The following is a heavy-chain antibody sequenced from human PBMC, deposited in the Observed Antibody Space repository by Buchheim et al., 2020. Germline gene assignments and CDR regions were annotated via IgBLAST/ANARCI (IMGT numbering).Heavy chain of an antibody. J-gene: IGHJ5*02. CDR3: ARGSYEYMWGSYRYTGAWFDP. D-gene: IGHD3-16*02. CDR1: GYTFTSYY. CDR2: INPSGGST. V-gene: IGHV1-46*03. Sequence: QVQLVQSGAEVKKPGASVKVSCKASGYTFTSYYMHWVRQAPGQGLEWMGIINPSGGSTSYAQKFQGRVTMTRDTSTRTVYIELSSLRSEDTAVYYCARGSYEYMWGSYRYTGAWFDPWGQGTL.